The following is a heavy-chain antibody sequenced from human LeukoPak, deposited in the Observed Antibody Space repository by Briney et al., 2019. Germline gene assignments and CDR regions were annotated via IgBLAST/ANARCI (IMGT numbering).Heavy chain of an antibody. CDR1: GFTFSSYG. CDR3: AKEGNWNYVIDY. Sequence: GGSLRLSCAASGFTFSSYGMYWVRQAPGKGLEWVSAISGSGGSTYYADSVKGRFTISRDNSKNTLYLQMNSLRAEDTAVYYCAKEGNWNYVIDYWGQGTLVTVSS. V-gene: IGHV3-23*01. J-gene: IGHJ4*02. D-gene: IGHD1-7*01. CDR2: ISGSGGST.